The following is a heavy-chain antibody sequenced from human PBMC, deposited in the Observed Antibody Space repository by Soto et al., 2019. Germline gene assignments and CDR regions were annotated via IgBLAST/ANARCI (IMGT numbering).Heavy chain of an antibody. CDR2: MNPNSGNT. Sequence: QVQLVQSGAEVKKPGASVKVSCKASGYTFTSYDINWVRQATGQGLEWMGWMNPNSGNTGYAQKFQGRVTMTRNTSISTDYMEMSSLRSEDTAVYYCARSYSSSSSFDYWGQGTLVTVSS. CDR1: GYTFTSYD. D-gene: IGHD6-6*01. J-gene: IGHJ4*02. CDR3: ARSYSSSSSFDY. V-gene: IGHV1-8*01.